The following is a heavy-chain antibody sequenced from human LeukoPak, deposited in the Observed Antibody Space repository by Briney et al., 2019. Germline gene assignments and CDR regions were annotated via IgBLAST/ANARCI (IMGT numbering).Heavy chain of an antibody. CDR1: GFTFSSYA. V-gene: IGHV3-30-3*01. D-gene: IGHD4-11*01. J-gene: IGHJ4*02. Sequence: GGSLRLSCAASGFTFSSYAMHWVRQAPGKGLEWVAVISYDGSNKYYADSVKGRFTISRDNAKNSLYLQMNSLRAEDTAVYYCAREDHSNYNYWGQGTLVTVSS. CDR3: AREDHSNYNY. CDR2: ISYDGSNK.